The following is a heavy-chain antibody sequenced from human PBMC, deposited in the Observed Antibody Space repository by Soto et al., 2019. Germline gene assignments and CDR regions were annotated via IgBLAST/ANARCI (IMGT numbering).Heavy chain of an antibody. CDR3: ARVGGGGNPHIDY. CDR2: ISSSSSYI. Sequence: EVQLVESGGGLVKPGGSLRLSCAASGFTFSSYSMNWVRQATGKGLEWVSSISSSSSYIYYADSVKGRFTISRDNAKNPLYPQRNSRRAEATAVYYGARVGGGGNPHIDYGGQGTLVTVSS. J-gene: IGHJ4*02. CDR1: GFTFSSYS. D-gene: IGHD2-15*01. V-gene: IGHV3-21*01.